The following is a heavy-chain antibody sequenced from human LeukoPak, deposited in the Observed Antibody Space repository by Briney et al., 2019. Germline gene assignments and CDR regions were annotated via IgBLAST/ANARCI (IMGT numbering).Heavy chain of an antibody. CDR3: ARGPDDFDY. Sequence: ADTLSLTCTASGGSISGYHWRWFRQPPGKGLEWIGYIYYSGTTSYNPSLKSRVTISVDTSKNQFSLNLNSVTAEDTAVYSFARGPDDFDYWGQGILVTV. J-gene: IGHJ4*02. CDR2: IYYSGTT. CDR1: GGSISGYH. D-gene: IGHD5-24*01. V-gene: IGHV4-59*01.